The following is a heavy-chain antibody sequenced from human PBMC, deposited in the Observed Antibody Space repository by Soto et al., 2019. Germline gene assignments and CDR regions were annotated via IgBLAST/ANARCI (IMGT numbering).Heavy chain of an antibody. V-gene: IGHV3-9*01. D-gene: IGHD4-17*01. CDR3: AKDFHEIDDGDYRYYFYGMDV. CDR2: ISWDSTGI. J-gene: IGHJ6*02. Sequence: EVQLVESGGGLVQPGRSLRLSCAASRFTFDDFAMHWVRQVPGKGLEWVSGISWDSTGIGYADSVKGRFTISRDNAKNSLYLQMDSLRGEDTALYYCAKDFHEIDDGDYRYYFYGMDVWGQGTTVTVSS. CDR1: RFTFDDFA.